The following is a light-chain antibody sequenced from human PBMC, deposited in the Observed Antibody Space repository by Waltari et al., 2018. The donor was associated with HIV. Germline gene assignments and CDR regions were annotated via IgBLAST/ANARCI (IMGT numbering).Light chain of an antibody. J-gene: IGLJ2*01. Sequence: QSALTQPASVSGSPGQSFTISCTGTSSDVGRYNYVYWYQQHPGKAPKLMIYEVSNRPSGVSNRFSGSKSGNTASLTISGLQAEDEADYYCSSYTSSSTRVFGGGTKLTVL. CDR2: EVS. V-gene: IGLV2-14*01. CDR1: SSDVGRYNY. CDR3: SSYTSSSTRV.